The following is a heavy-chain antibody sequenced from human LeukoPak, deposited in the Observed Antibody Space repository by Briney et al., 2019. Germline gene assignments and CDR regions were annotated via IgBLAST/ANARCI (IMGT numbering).Heavy chain of an antibody. CDR1: GGSISSSSYS. D-gene: IGHD3-22*01. V-gene: IGHV4-30-2*01. J-gene: IGHJ4*02. CDR3: ARAAYYYDSSGYYTISNFDY. CDR2: IYHSGST. Sequence: SETLSLTCTVSGGSISSSSYSWSWIRQPPGKGLEWIGYIYHSGSTYYNPSLKSRVTISVDRSKNQFSLKLSSVTAADTAVYYCARAAYYYDSSGYYTISNFDYWGQGTLVTVSS.